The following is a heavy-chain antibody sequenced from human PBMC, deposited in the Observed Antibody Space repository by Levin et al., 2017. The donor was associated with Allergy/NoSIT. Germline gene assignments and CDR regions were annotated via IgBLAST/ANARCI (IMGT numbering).Heavy chain of an antibody. D-gene: IGHD1-26*01. V-gene: IGHV1-69*13. CDR1: GGTFSSYA. CDR3: ARAYSGSYLPGY. J-gene: IGHJ4*02. CDR2: IIPIFGTA. Sequence: AASVKVSCKASGGTFSSYAISWVRQAPGQGLEWMGGIIPIFGTANYAQKFQGRVTITADESTSTAYMELSSLRSEDTAVYYCARAYSGSYLPGYWGQGTLVTVSS.